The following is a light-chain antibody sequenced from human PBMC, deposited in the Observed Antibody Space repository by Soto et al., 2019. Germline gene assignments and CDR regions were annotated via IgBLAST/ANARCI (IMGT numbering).Light chain of an antibody. Sequence: EIVLTQTPGTLPLSPGERATLSCRASQSVASRNLAWYQQKSGQAPRLLIYGASSRAIHTPDRFSGSGSGTDFTLTISGLEPEDFAVYYCQHFGNSLWTFGQGTKVDIK. CDR3: QHFGNSLWT. J-gene: IGKJ1*01. CDR1: QSVASRN. V-gene: IGKV3-20*01. CDR2: GAS.